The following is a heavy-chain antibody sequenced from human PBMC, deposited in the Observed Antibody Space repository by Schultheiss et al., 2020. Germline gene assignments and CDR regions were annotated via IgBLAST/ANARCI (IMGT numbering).Heavy chain of an antibody. CDR3: AREGGDYVDAFDI. CDR1: GFTFSSYG. D-gene: IGHD4-17*01. Sequence: WGSLRLSCAASGFTFSSYGMHWVRQAPVKGLEWVAVIWYDGSNKYYADSVKGRFTISRDNSKNTLYLQMNSLRAEDTAVYYCAREGGDYVDAFDIWGQGTMVTVSS. J-gene: IGHJ3*02. V-gene: IGHV3-33*01. CDR2: IWYDGSNK.